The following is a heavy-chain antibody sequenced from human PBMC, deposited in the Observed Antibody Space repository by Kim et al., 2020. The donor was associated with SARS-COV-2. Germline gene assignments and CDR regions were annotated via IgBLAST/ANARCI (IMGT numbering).Heavy chain of an antibody. V-gene: IGHV3-33*01. D-gene: IGHD6-6*01. Sequence: GGSLRLSCAASGFTFSSYGMHWVRQAPGKGLEWVAVIWYDGSNKYYADSVKGRFTISRDNSKNTLYLQMNSLRAEDSAVYYCARAGSGSSGRPFVSSGAPDPGFDYWGQGTLVTVSS. CDR3: ARAGSGSSGRPFVSSGAPDPGFDY. CDR1: GFTFSSYG. CDR2: IWYDGSNK. J-gene: IGHJ4*02.